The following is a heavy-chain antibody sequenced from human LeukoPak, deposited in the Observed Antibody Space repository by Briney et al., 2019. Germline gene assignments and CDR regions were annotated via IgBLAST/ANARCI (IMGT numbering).Heavy chain of an antibody. J-gene: IGHJ4*02. D-gene: IGHD3-3*01. CDR2: ISSSSSYI. Sequence: GGSLRLSCAASGFTFSSYAMNWVRQAPGKGLEWVSSISSSSSYIYYADSVKGRFTISRDNAKNSLYLQMNSLRAEDTAVYYCASYYDFWSGYYTYYFDYWGQGTLVTVSS. CDR3: ASYYDFWSGYYTYYFDY. V-gene: IGHV3-21*01. CDR1: GFTFSSYA.